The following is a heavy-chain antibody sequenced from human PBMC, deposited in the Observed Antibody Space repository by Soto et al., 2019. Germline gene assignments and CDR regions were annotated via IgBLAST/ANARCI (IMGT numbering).Heavy chain of an antibody. CDR2: IHGTRSII. CDR1: GFTFSIHA. V-gene: IGHV3-48*02. Sequence: GALRLSCAVSGFTFSIHAMNWVRQAPGKGLEWVAYIHGTRSIIYYADSVKGRFTISRDNAKNSLYLQMDSLRDEDTALYYCARDARNADYDYWGQGTLVTVSS. J-gene: IGHJ4*02. D-gene: IGHD3-16*01. CDR3: ARDARNADYDY.